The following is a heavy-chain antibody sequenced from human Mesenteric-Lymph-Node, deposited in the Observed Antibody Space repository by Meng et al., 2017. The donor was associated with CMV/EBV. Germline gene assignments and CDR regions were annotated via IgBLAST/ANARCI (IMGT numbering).Heavy chain of an antibody. CDR1: GVSVTSGAYH. Sequence: VRRTEVGPGLVKPSEPPSLPCIVSGVSVTSGAYHWSWIRQSPGKGLEWIGYIYGTGITIYNPSLKSRVTILLETSKNQFSLKLNSVTTADTAVYYCAKSRSSTPGIVDDWGQGTLVTVSS. V-gene: IGHV4-61*08. J-gene: IGHJ4*02. CDR2: IYGTGIT. CDR3: AKSRSSTPGIVDD. D-gene: IGHD2/OR15-2a*01.